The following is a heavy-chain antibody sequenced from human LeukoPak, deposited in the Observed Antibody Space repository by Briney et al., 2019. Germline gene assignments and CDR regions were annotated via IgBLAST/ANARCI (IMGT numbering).Heavy chain of an antibody. Sequence: GGSLRLSCAASGFTVSSNYMSWVRQAPGKGLEWLSFIYTGGDTYYADSVKGRFTISRHDSKNTVYLQMNSLRAEDTAVYYCARDSSDGYEYFDYWGQGTLVIVSS. V-gene: IGHV3-53*04. J-gene: IGHJ4*02. D-gene: IGHD5-24*01. CDR3: ARDSSDGYEYFDY. CDR1: GFTVSSNY. CDR2: IYTGGDT.